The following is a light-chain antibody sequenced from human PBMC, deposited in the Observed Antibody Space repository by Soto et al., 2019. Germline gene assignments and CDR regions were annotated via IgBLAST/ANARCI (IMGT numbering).Light chain of an antibody. V-gene: IGKV3-20*01. Sequence: EIVLTQSPGTLSLSPGERATLSCRASQSVSSSNLAWYKQKPGHAPRLLIYGASSRATGIPDRFSGSGYGTDFTLTISRLEPEDVAVYLCQQYGSSFYTFGQGTKLEIK. CDR1: QSVSSSN. J-gene: IGKJ2*01. CDR2: GAS. CDR3: QQYGSSFYT.